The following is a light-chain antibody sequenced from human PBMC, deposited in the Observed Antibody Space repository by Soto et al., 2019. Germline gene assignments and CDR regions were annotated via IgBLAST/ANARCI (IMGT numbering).Light chain of an antibody. CDR2: EVT. Sequence: QSALTQPASVSGSPGQSITLSCTGTSSDIGTYDYVSWYQHHPGKAPKLMIYEVTNRPSGVSDRFSGSKSGKTASLTISGLQAEDEADDYCSSYTTTTTPVVFGGGTKLTVL. V-gene: IGLV2-14*01. J-gene: IGLJ2*01. CDR3: SSYTTTTTPVV. CDR1: SSDIGTYDY.